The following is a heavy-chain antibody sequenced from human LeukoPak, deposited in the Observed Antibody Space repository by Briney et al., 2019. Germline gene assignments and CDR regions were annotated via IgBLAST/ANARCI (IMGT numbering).Heavy chain of an antibody. CDR1: GFSFSSYS. Sequence: GGCVRLSCAASGFSFSSYSMNWARQARGKGLEWVSYISSSSRSIFYADSVKDRFTISRDNAKNSLYLQMNSLRDEDTAVYYCAGVSDSGYDYVYDYWGEGAMDTVSS. D-gene: IGHD5-12*01. CDR3: AGVSDSGYDYVYDY. CDR2: ISSSSRSI. J-gene: IGHJ4*02. V-gene: IGHV3-48*02.